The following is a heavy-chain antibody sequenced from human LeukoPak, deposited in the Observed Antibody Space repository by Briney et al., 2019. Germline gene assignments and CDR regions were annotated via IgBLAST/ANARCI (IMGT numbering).Heavy chain of an antibody. Sequence: GGSLRLSCVVSGFTFSLYWMNWVRQAPGKGLEWVANIKQDGSEEYYVDSVKGRFTISRDNAKNSLYLHMDSLRAEDTAVYYCARGAYSSGWAYFDHWGQGTLVTVSS. D-gene: IGHD6-19*01. J-gene: IGHJ4*02. V-gene: IGHV3-7*01. CDR1: GFTFSLYW. CDR3: ARGAYSSGWAYFDH. CDR2: IKQDGSEE.